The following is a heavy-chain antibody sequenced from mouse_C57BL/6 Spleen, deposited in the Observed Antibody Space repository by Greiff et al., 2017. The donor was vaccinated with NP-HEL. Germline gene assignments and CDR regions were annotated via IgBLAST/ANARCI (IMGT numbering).Heavy chain of an antibody. CDR1: GYSFTGYY. Sequence: EVQGVESGPELVKPGASVKISCKASGYSFTGYYMNWVKQSPEKSLEWIGEINPSTGGTTYNQKFKAKATLTVDKSSSTAYMQLKSLTSEDSAVYYCARSTTDWFAYWGQGTLVTVSA. V-gene: IGHV1-42*01. CDR3: ARSTTDWFAY. J-gene: IGHJ3*01. D-gene: IGHD1-1*01. CDR2: INPSTGGT.